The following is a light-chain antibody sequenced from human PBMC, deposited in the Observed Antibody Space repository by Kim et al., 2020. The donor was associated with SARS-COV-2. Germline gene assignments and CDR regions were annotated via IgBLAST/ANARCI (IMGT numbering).Light chain of an antibody. V-gene: IGKV1-5*01. J-gene: IGKJ1*01. CDR2: DAS. CDR1: QSINIY. Sequence: GDRVTITCRASQSINIYLAWYQQKPGKAPSLLIYDASILESGVPSRFSGSGSGTEFTLTISSLQPDDFATYYCQEYKSDSWTFGQGTKV. CDR3: QEYKSDSWT.